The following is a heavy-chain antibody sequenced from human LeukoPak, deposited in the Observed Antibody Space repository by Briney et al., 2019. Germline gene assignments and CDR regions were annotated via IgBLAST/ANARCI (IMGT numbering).Heavy chain of an antibody. J-gene: IGHJ4*02. V-gene: IGHV4-38-2*02. CDR3: ARGGPPPPVY. Sequence: SETLSLTCSVSGYSITSGYYWAWIRQPPGEGLEFIGNIYHSGSTYYNPSLKSRVTISVDTSKNQLSLKLSSVTAADTAVYYCARGGPPPPVYWGQGTLVTVSS. CDR2: IYHSGST. CDR1: GYSITSGYY.